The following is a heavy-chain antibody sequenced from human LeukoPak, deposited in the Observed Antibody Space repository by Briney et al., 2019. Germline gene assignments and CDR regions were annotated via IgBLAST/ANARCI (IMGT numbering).Heavy chain of an antibody. J-gene: IGHJ4*02. CDR2: INPNSGGT. CDR3: ARTFHDSSGYYQGYFDY. Sequence: GASVKVSCKASGYTFTGYYMHWVRQAPGQGLEWMGWINPNSGGTNYAQKFQGRVTMTRDTSISTAYMELSRLRSDDTAVYYCARTFHDSSGYYQGYFDYWGQGTLVTVSS. CDR1: GYTFTGYY. V-gene: IGHV1-2*02. D-gene: IGHD3-22*01.